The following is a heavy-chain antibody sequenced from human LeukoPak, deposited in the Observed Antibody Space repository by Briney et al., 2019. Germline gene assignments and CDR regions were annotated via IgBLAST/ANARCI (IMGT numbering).Heavy chain of an antibody. CDR1: GFTFSSYW. CDR3: ARDVAGSLDY. Sequence: GGSLRLSCVAPGFTFSSYWMAWVRQAPGKGLEWVANIKQDESEKNYVDSVKGRFTISRDNAKNSLFLQMNSLRVEDTAVYYCARDVAGSLDYWGQGTLVTVSS. J-gene: IGHJ4*02. D-gene: IGHD1-26*01. CDR2: IKQDESEK. V-gene: IGHV3-7*01.